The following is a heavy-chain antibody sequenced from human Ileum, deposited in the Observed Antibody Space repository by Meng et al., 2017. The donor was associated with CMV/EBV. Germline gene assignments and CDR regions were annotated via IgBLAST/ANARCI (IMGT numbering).Heavy chain of an antibody. CDR2: SRNEAYSYTT. V-gene: IGHV3-72*01. J-gene: IGHJ4*02. CDR1: GFTLSDHD. Sequence: LSCAVSGFTLSDHDMDWVRQTPGKGLEWLGRSRNEAYSYTTEYAPSVRGRFFISRDVSKNSLDLQMNSLTTEDTAVYYCARAPGHDYWGQGSLVTVSS. CDR3: ARAPGHDY.